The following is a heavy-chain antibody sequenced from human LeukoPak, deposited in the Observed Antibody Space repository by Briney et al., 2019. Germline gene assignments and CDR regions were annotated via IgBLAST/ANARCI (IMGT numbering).Heavy chain of an antibody. Sequence: PSETLSLTCIVSGGSISRSGYYWAWIRQPPGKGLEWIGNIYYSGSTYYSPSLKSRLTISVDTSKNQFSLKLSSVTAADTAVYYCARAYYDFWSGYYTPGYYYYMDVWGKGTTVTVSS. CDR3: ARAYYDFWSGYYTPGYYYYMDV. J-gene: IGHJ6*03. V-gene: IGHV4-39*01. CDR2: IYYSGST. CDR1: GGSISRSGYY. D-gene: IGHD3-3*01.